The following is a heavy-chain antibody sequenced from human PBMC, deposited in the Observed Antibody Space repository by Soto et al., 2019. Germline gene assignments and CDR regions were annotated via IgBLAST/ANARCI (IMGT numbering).Heavy chain of an antibody. Sequence: GESLKVSCKASGYSFTTYWITWVRQMPGKGLEWMGRIDPSDSYTNYSPSFQGHVTISADKSISTAYLQWSSLQASDTAIYYCARHPENNEDRPQNWFDPWGQGTLVTVSS. CDR1: GYSFTTYW. CDR3: ARHPENNEDRPQNWFDP. CDR2: IDPSDSYT. D-gene: IGHD2-8*01. J-gene: IGHJ5*02. V-gene: IGHV5-10-1*01.